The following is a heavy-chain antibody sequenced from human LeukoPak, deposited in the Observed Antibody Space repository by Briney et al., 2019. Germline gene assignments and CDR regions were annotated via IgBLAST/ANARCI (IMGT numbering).Heavy chain of an antibody. CDR1: GFTFSSYG. CDR3: AKEGGDIVLMVYAGPFDY. CDR2: ISGSGGTT. J-gene: IGHJ4*02. V-gene: IGHV3-23*01. D-gene: IGHD2-8*01. Sequence: PGGSLRLSCAASGFTFSSYGMRWVRQAPGKGLQWVSAISGSGGTTYYADSVKGRFTISRDNSKNTLYLQMNSLRAEDTAVYYCAKEGGDIVLMVYAGPFDYWGQGTLVTVSS.